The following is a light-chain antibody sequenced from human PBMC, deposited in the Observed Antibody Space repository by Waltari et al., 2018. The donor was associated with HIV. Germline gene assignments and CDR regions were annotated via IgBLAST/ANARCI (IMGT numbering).Light chain of an antibody. CDR3: SSYAGSTNRVV. CDR2: DVY. CDR1: SSDIGSYDY. J-gene: IGLJ2*01. Sequence: QSALAQSPSASAFPGQAVTISCTGTSSDIGSYDYDSWYQQHPGKAPKLMIYDVYKRPSGIPDRFSGSKSGNTASLTVSGLQAEDEANYYCSSYAGSTNRVVFGGGTFLTVL. V-gene: IGLV2-8*01.